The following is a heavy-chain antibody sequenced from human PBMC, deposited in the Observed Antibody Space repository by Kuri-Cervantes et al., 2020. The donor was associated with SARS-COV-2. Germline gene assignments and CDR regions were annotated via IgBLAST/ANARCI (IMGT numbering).Heavy chain of an antibody. Sequence: GSLRLSCTVSGGSIISPSYFWGWIRQPPGLGLEWIGSLYYSGTTYYNPSLKGRVTISVDTSNNQFSLKLSSVTASDTAVYYCAIHASYCRGDCYLRWFGPWGQGSLVTVSS. CDR1: GGSIISPSYF. J-gene: IGHJ5*02. CDR3: AIHASYCRGDCYLRWFGP. V-gene: IGHV4-39*01. CDR2: LYYSGTT. D-gene: IGHD2-21*01.